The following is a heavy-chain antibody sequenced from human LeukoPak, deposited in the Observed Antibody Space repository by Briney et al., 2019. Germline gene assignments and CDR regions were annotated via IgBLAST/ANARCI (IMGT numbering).Heavy chain of an antibody. V-gene: IGHV3-30-3*01. CDR1: GFTFSSYA. CDR3: VRDRSSPAIVVVPAAMGGYYYYGMDV. D-gene: IGHD2-2*01. Sequence: GGSLRLSCAASGFTFSSYAMHWVRQAPGKRLEWVAVISYDGSNKYYADSVKGRFTISRDNSKNTLYLQMNSLRAEDTAVYYCVRDRSSPAIVVVPAAMGGYYYYGMDVWGQGTTVTVSS. CDR2: ISYDGSNK. J-gene: IGHJ6*02.